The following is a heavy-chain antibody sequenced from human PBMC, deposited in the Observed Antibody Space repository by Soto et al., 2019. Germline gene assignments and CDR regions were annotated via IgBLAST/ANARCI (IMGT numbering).Heavy chain of an antibody. D-gene: IGHD3-22*01. Sequence: PGGSLRLSCAASGFTISGDAMSWVRQAPGRGLEWVSMIRNSGGDTYYAESVKGRFTISRDSSTNTVYLQMNSLRAEDTALYYCAKDRGHNSGYYFGFGAFHIWGQGTMVTVS. CDR1: GFTISGDA. J-gene: IGHJ3*02. V-gene: IGHV3-23*01. CDR2: IRNSGGDT. CDR3: AKDRGHNSGYYFGFGAFHI.